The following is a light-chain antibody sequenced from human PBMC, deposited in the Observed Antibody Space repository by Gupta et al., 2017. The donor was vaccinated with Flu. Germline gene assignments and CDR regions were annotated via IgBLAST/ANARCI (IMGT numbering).Light chain of an antibody. Sequence: TSSDVGGYNSVSWYQQHPGKVPKLMIYEVSNRPSGVSNRFSGSKSGNTASLTISGLQAEDEADYYCSSYTSSLTRVFGGGTKLTVL. CDR1: SSDVGGYNS. J-gene: IGLJ3*02. V-gene: IGLV2-14*01. CDR2: EVS. CDR3: SSYTSSLTRV.